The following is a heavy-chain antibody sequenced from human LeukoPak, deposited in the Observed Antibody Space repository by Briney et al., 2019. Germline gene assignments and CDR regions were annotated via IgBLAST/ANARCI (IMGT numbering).Heavy chain of an antibody. CDR2: ISRDGTRT. J-gene: IGHJ3*02. V-gene: IGHV3-74*01. D-gene: IGHD3-10*01. CDR3: ARDGGFGFLAAFDI. CDR1: GVTFSSHS. Sequence: GGSLRLSCAASGVTFSSHSMHWVRQAPGKGLVWVSSISRDGTRTNYADAVKGRFTISRDNAKNTLYLQMNSLRDEDTALYYCARDGGFGFLAAFDIWGQGTMVTVSS.